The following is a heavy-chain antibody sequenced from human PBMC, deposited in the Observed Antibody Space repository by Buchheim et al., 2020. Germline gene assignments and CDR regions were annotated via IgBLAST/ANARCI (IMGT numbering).Heavy chain of an antibody. V-gene: IGHV3-30-3*01. CDR3: ARGGESLIQGYGRKPLLDAFDI. J-gene: IGHJ3*02. Sequence: QVQLVESGGGVVQPGRSLRLSCAASGFTFSSYAMHWVRQAPGKGLEWVAVISYDGSNKYYADSVKGRFTISRDNSKNTLYLQMNSLRAEDTAVYYCARGGESLIQGYGRKPLLDAFDIWGQGT. D-gene: IGHD5-18*01. CDR2: ISYDGSNK. CDR1: GFTFSSYA.